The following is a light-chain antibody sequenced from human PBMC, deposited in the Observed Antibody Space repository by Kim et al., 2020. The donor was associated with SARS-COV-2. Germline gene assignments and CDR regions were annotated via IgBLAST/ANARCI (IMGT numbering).Light chain of an antibody. CDR3: LHHNGYPRT. CDR2: AAS. CDR1: EGIKND. V-gene: IGKV1-17*01. J-gene: IGKJ1*01. Sequence: ASVGDRVTITCRASEGIKNDLGWYQQKPGKAPKCLMFAASNLESGVPSRFSGSGYGTEFTLTINGLQPEDFATYYCLHHNGYPRTFGQGTKVDIK.